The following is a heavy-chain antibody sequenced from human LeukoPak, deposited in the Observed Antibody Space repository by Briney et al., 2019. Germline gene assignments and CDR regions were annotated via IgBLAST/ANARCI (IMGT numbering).Heavy chain of an antibody. J-gene: IGHJ4*02. CDR2: MNPKRGDT. V-gene: IGHV1-2*02. Sequence: EASVKVSCKASGYTFTGYYMHWVRQAPGQGLEWMAWMNPKRGDTSYAQKFQGRVTMTRDTSVSTVYMELSSLRSEDTAVYYCAREGWELLLPRLYYFDYWGQGTLVTVSS. CDR3: AREGWELLLPRLYYFDY. CDR1: GYTFTGYY. D-gene: IGHD2-15*01.